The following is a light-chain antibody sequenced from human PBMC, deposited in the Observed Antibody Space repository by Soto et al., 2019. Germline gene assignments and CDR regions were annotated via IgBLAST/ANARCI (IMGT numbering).Light chain of an antibody. CDR3: QQYGSSPPYT. CDR1: RSFSSSY. J-gene: IGKJ2*01. CDR2: AAS. Sequence: EIVLTQSPDTLALSPGERATLSCRASRSFSSSYLAWYQQMPGQAPRLLIYAASSRATGIPDRFSGSGSGTDFTLTISRLEPEDSAVYYCQQYGSSPPYTFGQGTKLEIK. V-gene: IGKV3-20*01.